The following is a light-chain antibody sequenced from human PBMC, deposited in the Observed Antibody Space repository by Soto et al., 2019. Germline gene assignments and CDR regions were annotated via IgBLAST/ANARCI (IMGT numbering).Light chain of an antibody. CDR2: AAS. Sequence: DIQMTQSPSSLSASVGDRVTITCRASQSISNYLNWYQQKPGKAPKVLIYAASNLQSGVPSRFSGSGSGTDFALTISSLQPEDFATYYCQQGYSTPITFGQGTRLEIK. J-gene: IGKJ5*01. CDR3: QQGYSTPIT. CDR1: QSISNY. V-gene: IGKV1-39*01.